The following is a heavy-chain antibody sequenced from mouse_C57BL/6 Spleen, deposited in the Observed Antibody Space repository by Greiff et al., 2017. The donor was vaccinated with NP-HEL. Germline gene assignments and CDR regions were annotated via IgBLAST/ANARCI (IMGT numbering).Heavy chain of an antibody. CDR1: GFTFSSYA. V-gene: IGHV5-4*03. CDR2: ISDGGSYT. CDR3: ARSPLTTVVARGYFDY. Sequence: EVKLMESGGGLVKPGGSLKLSCAASGFTFSSYAMSWVRQTPEKRLEWVATISDGGSYTYYPDNVKGRFTISRDNAKNNLYLQMSHLKSEDTAMYYCARSPLTTVVARGYFDYWGQGTTLTVSS. D-gene: IGHD1-1*01. J-gene: IGHJ2*01.